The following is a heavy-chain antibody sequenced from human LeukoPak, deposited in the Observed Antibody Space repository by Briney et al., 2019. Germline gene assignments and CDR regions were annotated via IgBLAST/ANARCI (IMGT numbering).Heavy chain of an antibody. V-gene: IGHV4-39*07. CDR2: IYYSGST. CDR1: GGSISSSSYY. D-gene: IGHD1-26*01. J-gene: IGHJ4*02. CDR3: ARLYSGSYPRYDY. Sequence: PSETLSLTCTVSGGSISSSSYYWGWIRQPPGKGLEWIGSIYYSGSTYYNPSLKSRVTISVDTSKNQFSLKLSSVTAADTAVYYCARLYSGSYPRYDYWGQGTLVTVSS.